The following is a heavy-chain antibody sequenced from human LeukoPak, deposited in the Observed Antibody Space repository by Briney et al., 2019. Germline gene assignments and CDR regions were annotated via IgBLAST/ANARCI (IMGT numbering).Heavy chain of an antibody. V-gene: IGHV4-59*08. Sequence: SETLSLTCTVSGGSISSYYWSWIRQPPGKGLEWIGYIYYSGSTNYNPSLKSRVTISVDTSKNQFSLKLSSVTAADTAVYYCARRESIAVAGIDYWGQGTLVTVSS. D-gene: IGHD6-19*01. J-gene: IGHJ4*02. CDR2: IYYSGST. CDR3: ARRESIAVAGIDY. CDR1: GGSISSYY.